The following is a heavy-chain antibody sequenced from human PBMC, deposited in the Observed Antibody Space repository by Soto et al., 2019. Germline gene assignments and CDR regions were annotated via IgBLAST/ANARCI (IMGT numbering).Heavy chain of an antibody. CDR2: ISGSGGST. J-gene: IGHJ6*02. D-gene: IGHD6-13*01. CDR1: GFTFSSYA. CDR3: AKIAGYSSSWAQYYYYYYGMDV. V-gene: IGHV3-23*01. Sequence: RGSLRLSCAASGFTFSSYAMSWVRQAPGKGLEWVSAISGSGGSTYYADSVKGRFTISRDNSKNTLYLQMNSLRAEDTAVYYCAKIAGYSSSWAQYYYYYYGMDVWGQGTTVTVSS.